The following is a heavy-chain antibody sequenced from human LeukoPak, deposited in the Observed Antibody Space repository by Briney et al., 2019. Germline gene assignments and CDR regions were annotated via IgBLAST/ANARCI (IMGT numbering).Heavy chain of an antibody. J-gene: IGHJ5*02. CDR2: INPNSGGT. D-gene: IGHD2-2*01. CDR1: GYTFIAYY. CDR3: AFVPAATNENWFDP. Sequence: ASVKVSCKASGYTFIAYYMHWVRQAPGQGLEWMGWINPNSGGTNYAQKFQGRVTMTRDTSISTAYMELSRLRSDDTAVYYCAFVPAATNENWFDPWGQGTLVTVSS. V-gene: IGHV1-2*02.